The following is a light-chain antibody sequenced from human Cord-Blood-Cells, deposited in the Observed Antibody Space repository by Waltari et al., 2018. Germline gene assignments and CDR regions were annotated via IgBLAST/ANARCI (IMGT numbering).Light chain of an antibody. Sequence: EIVLTQSPGTLSLSPGERATLSCRASQSVSSSYLAWYQQKPGQAPRLLIYGASSGVTGIPDRFSGSGSGTDFTLTISRLEPEDFAVYYCQQYGSSPFTFGPGTKVDIK. CDR3: QQYGSSPFT. J-gene: IGKJ3*01. CDR2: GAS. V-gene: IGKV3-20*01. CDR1: QSVSSSY.